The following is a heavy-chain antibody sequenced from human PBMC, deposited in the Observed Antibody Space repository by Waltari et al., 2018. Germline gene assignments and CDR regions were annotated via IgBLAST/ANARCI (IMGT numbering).Heavy chain of an antibody. CDR2: INAGNGNT. Sequence: GAEVKKPGASVKVSCKASGYTFTSYAMHWVRQAPGQRLEWMGWINAGNGNTKYSQKFQGRVTITMDTSASTAYMELSSLRSEDTAVYYCARGPLGYSNYSPFDYWGQGTLVTVSS. CDR1: GYTFTSYA. D-gene: IGHD4-4*01. J-gene: IGHJ4*02. V-gene: IGHV1-3*01. CDR3: ARGPLGYSNYSPFDY.